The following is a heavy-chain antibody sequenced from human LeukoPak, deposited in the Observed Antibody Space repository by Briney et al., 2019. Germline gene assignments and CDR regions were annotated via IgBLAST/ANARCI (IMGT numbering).Heavy chain of an antibody. CDR3: ARDSSGYGDYGDY. CDR1: GGSISSYY. CDR2: IYTSWST. D-gene: IGHD6-25*01. V-gene: IGHV4-4*07. J-gene: IGHJ4*02. Sequence: SETLSLTCTVSGGSISSYYWSWIRQPAGKGLDWIGRIYTSWSTNYNPSLKRLVTMSGDTYKNQFSLKLSSVTAAAKAVYYCARDSSGYGDYGDYWGQGTLVTVSS.